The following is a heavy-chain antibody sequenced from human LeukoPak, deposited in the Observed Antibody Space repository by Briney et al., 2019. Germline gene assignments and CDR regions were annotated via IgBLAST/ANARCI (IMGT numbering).Heavy chain of an antibody. V-gene: IGHV1-69*05. J-gene: IGHJ1*01. Sequence: GASVKVSCKASGYTFTSYGISWVRQAPGQGIEWMGWIIPIFGTANYAQKFQGRVTITTDESTSTAYMELSSLRSEDTAVYYCARGQIVYCGGDCYSGYFQHWGQGTLVTVSS. CDR3: ARGQIVYCGGDCYSGYFQH. CDR2: IIPIFGTA. CDR1: GYTFTSYG. D-gene: IGHD2-21*02.